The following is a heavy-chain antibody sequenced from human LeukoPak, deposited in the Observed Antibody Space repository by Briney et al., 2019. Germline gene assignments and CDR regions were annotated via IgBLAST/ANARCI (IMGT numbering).Heavy chain of an antibody. J-gene: IGHJ6*03. CDR3: ARVKTAEWLPYYYYYYMDV. D-gene: IGHD3-3*01. CDR2: INPNSGGT. CDR1: GYTFTGYY. V-gene: IGHV1-2*02. Sequence: ASVKVSCKASGYTFTGYYMHWVRQAPGQGLEWMGWINPNSGGTNYAQKFQGRVTMTRDTSISTAYMELSRLRSDDTAVYYCARVKTAEWLPYYYYYYMDVWGKGTTVTVSS.